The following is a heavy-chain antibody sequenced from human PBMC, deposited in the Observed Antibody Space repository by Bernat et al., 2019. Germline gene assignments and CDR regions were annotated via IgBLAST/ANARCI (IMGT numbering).Heavy chain of an antibody. CDR3: AKGSPYYYDSSGYGLT. V-gene: IGHV3-30*18. D-gene: IGHD3-22*01. Sequence: QVQLVESGGGMVQPGRSLRLSCAASGFTFSSYGMHWVRQAPGKGLEWVAVISYDGSNKYYADSVKGRFTISRDNSKNTLYLQMNSLRAEDTAVYYCAKGSPYYYDSSGYGLTWGQGTLVTVSS. CDR2: ISYDGSNK. J-gene: IGHJ4*02. CDR1: GFTFSSYG.